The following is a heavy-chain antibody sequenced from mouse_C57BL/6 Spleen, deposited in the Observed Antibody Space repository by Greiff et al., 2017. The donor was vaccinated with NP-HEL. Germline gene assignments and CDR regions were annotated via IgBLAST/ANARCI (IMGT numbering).Heavy chain of an antibody. J-gene: IGHJ3*01. D-gene: IGHD1-1*01. Sequence: QVQLQQPGAELVRPGSSVKLSCKASGYTFTSYWMHWVKQRPIQGLEWIGNIDPSDSETHYNQKFKDKATLTVDKSSSPAYMQLSSLTSEDSAVYYCARSFITAVGFAYWGQGTLVTVSA. CDR3: ARSFITAVGFAY. V-gene: IGHV1-52*01. CDR2: IDPSDSET. CDR1: GYTFTSYW.